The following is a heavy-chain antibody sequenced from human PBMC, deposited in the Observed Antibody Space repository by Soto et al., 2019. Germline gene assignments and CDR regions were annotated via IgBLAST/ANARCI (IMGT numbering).Heavy chain of an antibody. CDR2: ISWNSGSI. J-gene: IGHJ3*02. Sequence: GGSLRLSCAASGFTFDDYAMHWVRQAPGKGLEWVSGISWNSGSIGYADSLKGRFTISRDNAKNSLYLQMNSLRAEDTALYYYAKDIRSYCSGGSCYSVRAFDIWGQGTMVTVSS. D-gene: IGHD2-15*01. V-gene: IGHV3-9*01. CDR3: AKDIRSYCSGGSCYSVRAFDI. CDR1: GFTFDDYA.